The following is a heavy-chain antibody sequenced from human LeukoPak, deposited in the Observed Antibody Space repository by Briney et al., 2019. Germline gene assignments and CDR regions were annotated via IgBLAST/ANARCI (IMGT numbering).Heavy chain of an antibody. CDR1: GFTFSSYS. CDR3: ARVASGGDGFYDY. V-gene: IGHV3-21*06. D-gene: IGHD2-21*02. Sequence: PGGSLRLSCAASGFTFSSYSMNWVRQAPGKGLEWVSSISSSSSYIYYADSVKGRFTISRDNAKNSLYLQMNSLRAEDTAVYYCARVASGGDGFYDYWGQGTLVTVSS. J-gene: IGHJ4*02. CDR2: ISSSSSYI.